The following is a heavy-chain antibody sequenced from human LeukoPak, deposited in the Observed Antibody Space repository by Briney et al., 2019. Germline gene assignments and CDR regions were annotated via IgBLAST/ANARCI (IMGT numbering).Heavy chain of an antibody. CDR1: GGPISRGTHY. CDR2: IYTAGST. Sequence: NPSQTLSLTCTLSGGPISRGTHYWSSIRQPGGTGLEWIGRIYTAGSTNYNPSCRSRVTISVDTSKNQFSLNLTSVTAADTAVYYCASSKHMAAVCLEYWGQGTLVTVSS. J-gene: IGHJ4*02. D-gene: IGHD3-16*01. V-gene: IGHV4-61*02. CDR3: ASSKHMAAVCLEY.